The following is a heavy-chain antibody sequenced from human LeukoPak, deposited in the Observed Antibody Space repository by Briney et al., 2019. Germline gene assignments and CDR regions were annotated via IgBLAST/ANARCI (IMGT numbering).Heavy chain of an antibody. Sequence: GRSLRLSCAASGFTFSTFGMSWVRQAPGKGLEWVSGISGSGGRTYYTDSVKGRFTISRDNSKKMMYLQMHSVRGEDTAVYYCVAVAATGLDYWSQGTLVSVSS. CDR2: ISGSGGRT. V-gene: IGHV3-23*01. J-gene: IGHJ4*02. CDR3: VAVAATGLDY. D-gene: IGHD6-19*01. CDR1: GFTFSTFG.